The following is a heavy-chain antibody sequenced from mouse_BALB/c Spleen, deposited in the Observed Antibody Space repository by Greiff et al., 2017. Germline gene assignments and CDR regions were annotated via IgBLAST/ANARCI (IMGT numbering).Heavy chain of an antibody. CDR3: ARRGDGLLRRGTFDY. V-gene: IGHV1-18*01. CDR1: GYTFTDYN. J-gene: IGHJ2*01. D-gene: IGHD1-2*01. CDR2: INPNNGGT. Sequence: EVQLQQSGPELVKPGASVKIPCKASGYTFTDYNMDWVKQSHGKSLEWIGDINPNNGGTIYNQKFKGKATLTVDKSSSTAYMELRSLTSEDTAVYYCARRGDGLLRRGTFDYWGQGTTLTVAS.